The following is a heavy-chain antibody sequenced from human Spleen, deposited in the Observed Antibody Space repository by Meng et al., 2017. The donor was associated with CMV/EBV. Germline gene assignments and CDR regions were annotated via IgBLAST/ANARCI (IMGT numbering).Heavy chain of an antibody. V-gene: IGHV3-53*01. CDR1: GFTFSSYA. J-gene: IGHJ4*02. CDR3: ARSRWFGEYSTLAFDY. D-gene: IGHD3-10*01. Sequence: GESLKISCAASGFTFSSYAMTWVRQAPGQGLECVSVIYSGGSTDYADSVKGRFTISRDNSKNTLYLQMNSLRAEDTAVYYCARSRWFGEYSTLAFDYWGQGTLVTVSS. CDR2: IYSGGST.